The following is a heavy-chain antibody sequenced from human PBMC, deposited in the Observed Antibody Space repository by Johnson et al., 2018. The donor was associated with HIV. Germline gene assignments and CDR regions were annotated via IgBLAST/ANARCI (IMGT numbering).Heavy chain of an antibody. J-gene: IGHJ3*02. V-gene: IGHV3-30*14. Sequence: QVQLVESGGGVVQPGRSLRLSCAASGFTFSSYDMHWVRQAPGKGLEWVALISYDGSNKYYADSVKGRFTISRDNSKNTLYLQMNSLRAEDTAVYYCARENQDAFDIWGQGTMVTVSS. CDR2: ISYDGSNK. CDR1: GFTFSSYD. CDR3: ARENQDAFDI.